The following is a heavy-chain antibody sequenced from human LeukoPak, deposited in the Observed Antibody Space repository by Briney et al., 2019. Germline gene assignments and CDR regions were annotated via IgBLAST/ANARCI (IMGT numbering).Heavy chain of an antibody. J-gene: IGHJ4*02. V-gene: IGHV4-59*08. CDR3: ARHSRSWGLTTVVNVDY. CDR2: VYRTGST. Sequence: SETLSLTCTVSGGSISNHLRSWIRQSPGKGLEWIGNVYRTGSTNHNPSPKRRVTISVDTFKNRLSLELSSVTATDTALYYCARHSRSWGLTTVVNVDYWGQGILVTVSS. CDR1: GGSISNHL. D-gene: IGHD4-23*01.